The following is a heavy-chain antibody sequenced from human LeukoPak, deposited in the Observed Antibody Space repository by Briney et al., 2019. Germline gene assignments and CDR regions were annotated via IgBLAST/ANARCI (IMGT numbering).Heavy chain of an antibody. D-gene: IGHD6-19*01. CDR1: GGSISHDY. CDR3: ARNREQWLAPTYYYYYMDV. J-gene: IGHJ6*03. Sequence: PSETLSLTCSVSGGSISHDYWSWIRQPPGKGLEWIGYINYSGRTSYNPSLKSRVTTSVDTSKNQFSLKLTSVTTADTAVYYCARNREQWLAPTYYYYYMDVWGRGTTVTISS. V-gene: IGHV4-59*01. CDR2: INYSGRT.